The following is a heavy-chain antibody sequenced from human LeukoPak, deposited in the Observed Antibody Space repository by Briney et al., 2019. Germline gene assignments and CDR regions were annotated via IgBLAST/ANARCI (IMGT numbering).Heavy chain of an antibody. D-gene: IGHD1-7*01. V-gene: IGHV3-7*01. J-gene: IGHJ4*02. Sequence: PGGSPRLSCVGSGFTFSNYWMNWVRQAPGKGLEWVANIKGSDKGHVDSVKGRFSVSRDDARNSLYLQMDSLRAEDTAVYYCARDVDWNYDLWGQGTVVRVSS. CDR2: IKGSDK. CDR1: GFTFSNYW. CDR3: ARDVDWNYDL.